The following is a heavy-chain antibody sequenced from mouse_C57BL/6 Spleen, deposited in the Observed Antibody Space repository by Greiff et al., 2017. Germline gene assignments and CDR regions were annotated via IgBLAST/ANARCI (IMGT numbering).Heavy chain of an antibody. CDR1: GYTFTSYW. J-gene: IGHJ4*01. D-gene: IGHD1-1*01. CDR3: ARGTTVVANYAMDY. CDR2: INPSSGYT. Sequence: VQRVESGAELAKPGASVKLSCKASGYTFTSYWMHWVKQRPGQGLEWIGYINPSSGYTKYNQKFKDKATLTADKSSSTAYMQLSSLTYEDSAVYYCARGTTVVANYAMDYWGQGTSVTVSS. V-gene: IGHV1-7*01.